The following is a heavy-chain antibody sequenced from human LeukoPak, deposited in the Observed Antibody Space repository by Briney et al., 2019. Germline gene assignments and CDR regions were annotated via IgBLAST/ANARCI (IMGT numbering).Heavy chain of an antibody. Sequence: AASVKVSCKASGYTFTSYYMHWVRQAPGQGLEWMGIINPSGGSTSYAQKFQGRVTMTRDTSTSTVYMELSSLRSEDTAVYYCARVFLGNPRWELLDYWGQGTLVTVSS. D-gene: IGHD1-26*01. CDR3: ARVFLGNPRWELLDY. J-gene: IGHJ4*02. V-gene: IGHV1-46*01. CDR2: INPSGGST. CDR1: GYTFTSYY.